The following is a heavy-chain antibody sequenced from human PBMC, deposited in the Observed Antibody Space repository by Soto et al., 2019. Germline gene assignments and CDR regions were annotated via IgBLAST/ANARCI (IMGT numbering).Heavy chain of an antibody. CDR1: GGSISSGGYY. D-gene: IGHD6-19*01. CDR3: ASGSWLVRAFDI. V-gene: IGHV4-31*03. Sequence: QVQLQESGPGLVKPSQTLSLTCTVSGGSISSGGYYWSWIRQHPGKGLEWIGYIYYSGSTYYNPPLTRRVTISVDTSKTQFSLKLSSVTAADTAVYYCASGSWLVRAFDIWGQGTMVTVSS. CDR2: IYYSGST. J-gene: IGHJ3*02.